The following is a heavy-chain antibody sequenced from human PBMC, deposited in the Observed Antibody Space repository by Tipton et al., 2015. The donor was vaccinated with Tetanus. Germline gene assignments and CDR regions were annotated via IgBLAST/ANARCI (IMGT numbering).Heavy chain of an antibody. CDR3: ARGTGDY. CDR2: IYHSGYT. D-gene: IGHD1-14*01. Sequence: TLSLTCTVSGGSINSSYYWGWIRQPPGKGLEWIGSIYHSGYTYYKASLKSRLSLSVDTSKNQFSLKLSSVTAADTAVYYCARGTGDYWGQGTLVTVSS. V-gene: IGHV4-39*07. J-gene: IGHJ4*02. CDR1: GGSINSSYY.